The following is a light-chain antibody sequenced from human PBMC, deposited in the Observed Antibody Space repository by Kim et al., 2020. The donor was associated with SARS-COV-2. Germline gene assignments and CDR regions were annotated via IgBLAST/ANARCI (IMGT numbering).Light chain of an antibody. CDR1: SSDVGSYNL. Sequence: QSFTISCTGTSSDVGSYNLVSWYQQHPGKAPKLMIYEVSKRPSGVSNRFSGSKSGNTASLTISGLQAEDEADYYCCSYAGSSTPWVFGGGTQLTVL. CDR3: CSYAGSSTPWV. CDR2: EVS. J-gene: IGLJ3*02. V-gene: IGLV2-23*02.